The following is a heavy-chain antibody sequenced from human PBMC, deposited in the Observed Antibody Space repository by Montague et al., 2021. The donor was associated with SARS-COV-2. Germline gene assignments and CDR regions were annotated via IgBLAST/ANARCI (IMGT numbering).Heavy chain of an antibody. J-gene: IGHJ6*02. CDR2: INHSGST. V-gene: IGHV4-34*01. CDR1: GGSFSGYY. CDR3: ARRGYSYYYYGMDV. Sequence: ETLSLTCAVYGGSFSGYYWSWVRQPPGKGLEWIGEINHSGSTNYNPSLKSRVTISVDTSKNQFSLKLSSVTAADTAVYYCARRGYSYYYYGMDVWGQGTTVTVSS. D-gene: IGHD5-24*01.